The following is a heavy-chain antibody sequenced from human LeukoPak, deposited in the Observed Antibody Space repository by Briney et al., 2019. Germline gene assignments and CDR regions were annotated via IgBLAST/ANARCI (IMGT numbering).Heavy chain of an antibody. CDR2: ITDSGGST. J-gene: IGHJ4*02. D-gene: IGHD3-10*01. V-gene: IGHV3-23*01. CDR3: AKDLGGEELFGY. Sequence: PGGSLRLSCAASGFTFSSYAMSWVRQAPGKGLEWVSAITDSGGSTYYADSVRGRFTISRDNSKNTLYLQMNSLRAGDTALYYCAKDLGGEELFGYWGQGTLVTVSS. CDR1: GFTFSSYA.